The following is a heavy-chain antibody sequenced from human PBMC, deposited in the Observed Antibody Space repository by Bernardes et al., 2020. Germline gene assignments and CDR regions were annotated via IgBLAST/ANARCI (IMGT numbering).Heavy chain of an antibody. CDR3: ATHVSGDAFDI. Sequence: RSCKSSGYSFTSYWLGWVPPMPGKGLESMGSIYPGDSGTRYSPSFQGQVTISADKFIRTAYLQWSSLQASDTAMYYCATHVSGDAFDIWGQGTMVTVSS. CDR2: IYPGDSGT. D-gene: IGHD3-10*01. V-gene: IGHV5-51*01. J-gene: IGHJ3*02. CDR1: GYSFTSYW.